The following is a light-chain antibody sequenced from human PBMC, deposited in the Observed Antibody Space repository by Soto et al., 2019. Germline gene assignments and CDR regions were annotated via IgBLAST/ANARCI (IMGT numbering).Light chain of an antibody. CDR3: QQRSN. J-gene: IGKJ5*01. V-gene: IGKV3-11*01. Sequence: EIVLTQSPGTLSLSPGERATLSCRASQSVSSNLAWYQQKPGQAPRLLIYDASNRATGIPARFSGSGSGTDFTLTISSLEPEDFAVYYCQQRSNFGQGTRLEIK. CDR2: DAS. CDR1: QSVSSN.